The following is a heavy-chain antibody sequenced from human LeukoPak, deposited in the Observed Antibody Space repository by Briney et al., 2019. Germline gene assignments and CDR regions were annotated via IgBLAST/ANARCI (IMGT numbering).Heavy chain of an antibody. V-gene: IGHV3-11*04. J-gene: IGHJ4*02. Sequence: GGSLRLSCAASGFTFDDYGMSWVRQAPGKGLEGVSYISSSGSTIYYADSVKGRFTISRDNAKNSLYLQMNSLRAEDTAVYYCARGWIAAAGYFDYWGQGTLVTVSS. CDR1: GFTFDDYG. D-gene: IGHD6-13*01. CDR2: ISSSGSTI. CDR3: ARGWIAAAGYFDY.